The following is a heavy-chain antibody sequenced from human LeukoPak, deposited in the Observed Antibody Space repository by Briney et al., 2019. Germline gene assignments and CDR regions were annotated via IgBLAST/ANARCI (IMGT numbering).Heavy chain of an antibody. CDR3: ARAGGRRGCSSTSCYSPDSGSYFDY. V-gene: IGHV3-33*01. J-gene: IGHJ4*02. D-gene: IGHD2-2*01. Sequence: XDSVKGPFTISRDNSKNTLYLQMNSLRAEDTAVYYCARAGGRRGCSSTSCYSPDSGSYFDYWGQGTLVTVSS.